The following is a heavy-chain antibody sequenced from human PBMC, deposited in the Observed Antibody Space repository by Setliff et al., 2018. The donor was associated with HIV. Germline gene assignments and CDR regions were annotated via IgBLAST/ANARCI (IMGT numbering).Heavy chain of an antibody. CDR1: GGTMRSSSYY. J-gene: IGHJ3*02. D-gene: IGHD3-22*01. CDR3: VKRVGNISAGAFDI. CDR2: SSNSGDSS. V-gene: IGHV3-23*01. Sequence: ETLSLTCSVSGGTMRSSSYYWGWIRQAPGKGLEWVAASSNSGDSSYYRDSVKGRFTISRDASKNTLYLQMNSLRADDTALYYCVKRVGNISAGAFDIWGLGTMVTVSS.